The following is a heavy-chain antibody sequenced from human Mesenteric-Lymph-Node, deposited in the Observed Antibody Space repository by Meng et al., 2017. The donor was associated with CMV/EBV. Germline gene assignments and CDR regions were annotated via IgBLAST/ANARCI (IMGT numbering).Heavy chain of an antibody. D-gene: IGHD1-1*01. V-gene: IGHV5-51*01. CDR3: ARGTGMWFDP. Sequence: GGSLRLSCKGSGYTFTSYWIAWVRQMPGKGLEWMGSIYPGDSDTTYSPSFQGQVTISADKSISTAYLQWSSLKASDTGMYYCARGTGMWFDPWGQGTLVTVSS. CDR2: IYPGDSDT. J-gene: IGHJ5*02. CDR1: GYTFTSYW.